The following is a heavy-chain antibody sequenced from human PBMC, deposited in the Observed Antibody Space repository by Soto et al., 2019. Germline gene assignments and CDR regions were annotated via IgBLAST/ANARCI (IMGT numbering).Heavy chain of an antibody. Sequence: WGALRVSYSDSGLSFRNYYMSWVRQARGKGLEWVSTISGSGGSTYDADAVKGRFTISRDNSMGTLYLQMKSLRVEDTAIYYCAKEVSLGSTVDLGYWGQGARVTSPQ. J-gene: IGHJ4*02. D-gene: IGHD7-27*01. CDR3: AKEVSLGSTVDLGY. CDR1: GLSFRNYY. V-gene: IGHV3-23*01. CDR2: ISGSGGST.